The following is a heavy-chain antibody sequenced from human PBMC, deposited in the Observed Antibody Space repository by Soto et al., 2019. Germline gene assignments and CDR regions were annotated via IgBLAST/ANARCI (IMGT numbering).Heavy chain of an antibody. Sequence: SETLSLTCTVSGAPITSRGYYWSWIRQPPGEGLEWIGYMHHSGVAYYNLYLQSRVAMSVDTSRNQISLSLTSVTAADTAVYYCATYHLGDFDFWGQGNPVTVS. D-gene: IGHD2-2*01. J-gene: IGHJ4*03. CDR3: ATYHLGDFDF. V-gene: IGHV4-30-4*01. CDR1: GAPITSRGYY. CDR2: MHHSGVA.